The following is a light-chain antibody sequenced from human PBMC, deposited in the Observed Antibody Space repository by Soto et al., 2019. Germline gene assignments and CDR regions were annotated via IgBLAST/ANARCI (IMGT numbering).Light chain of an antibody. J-gene: IGKJ2*01. CDR2: AAS. V-gene: IGKV1-27*01. Sequence: DIQMTQSPSSLSGSIGDRVTITCRASQGISNYLAWYQQKPGKVPKLQIYAASTLQSGVPSRFSGSRSGTDFTLTSSNLQLEDVATYYGQKYNSAPQTFGQGTKLDIK. CDR3: QKYNSAPQT. CDR1: QGISNY.